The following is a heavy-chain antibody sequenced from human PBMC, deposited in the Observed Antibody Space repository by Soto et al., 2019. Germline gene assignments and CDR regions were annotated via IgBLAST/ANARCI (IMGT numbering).Heavy chain of an antibody. CDR3: AKVWDGGHWVIDY. V-gene: IGHV3-23*01. CDR2: ISGSGDYT. CDR1: GFTFNTYA. Sequence: EVQLLESGGGSVQPGGSLRLSCEASGFTFNTYAMTWVRQAPGKGVEWVSSISGSGDYTYYADSVKGRFTISRDNSKNTLYLQINSLRAEDTAIYYCAKVWDGGHWVIDYWGRGTLVTVSS. J-gene: IGHJ4*02. D-gene: IGHD7-27*01.